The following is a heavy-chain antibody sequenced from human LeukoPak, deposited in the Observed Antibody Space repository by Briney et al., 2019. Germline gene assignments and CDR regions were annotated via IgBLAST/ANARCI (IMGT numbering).Heavy chain of an antibody. Sequence: SETLSLTCAVYGGSFSGYYWSWIRQPPGKGLEWIGEINHSGSTNYNPSLKSRVTISVDTSKNQFSLKLSSVTAADTAVYYCARGYGYSYGYTHSYNWFDPWGQGTLVTVSS. J-gene: IGHJ5*02. V-gene: IGHV4-34*01. D-gene: IGHD5-18*01. CDR2: INHSGST. CDR1: GGSFSGYY. CDR3: ARGYGYSYGYTHSYNWFDP.